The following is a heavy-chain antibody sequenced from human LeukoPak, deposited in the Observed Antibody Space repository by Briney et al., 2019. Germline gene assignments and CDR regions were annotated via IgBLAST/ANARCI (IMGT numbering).Heavy chain of an antibody. CDR1: GGSFSGYY. Sequence: PSETLSLTCAVYGGSFSGYYWSWIRQPPGKGLEWIGEINHSGSTNYNPSLKSRVTISVDTSKNQFSLKLSSVTAADTAVYYCARRVKRDYYDSSGYSDWGQGTLVTVSS. CDR3: ARRVKRDYYDSSGYSD. CDR2: INHSGST. D-gene: IGHD3-22*01. V-gene: IGHV4-34*01. J-gene: IGHJ4*02.